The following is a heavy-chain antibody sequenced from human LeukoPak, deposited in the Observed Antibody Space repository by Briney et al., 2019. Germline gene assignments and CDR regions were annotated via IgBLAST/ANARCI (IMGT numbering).Heavy chain of an antibody. J-gene: IGHJ3*02. CDR2: TIPILGIA. D-gene: IGHD3-10*01. CDR3: ARSGTQQLWLGENDAFDI. V-gene: IGHV1-69*04. CDR1: GGTFSSYA. Sequence: ASVKVSCKASGGTFSSYAISWVRQAPGQGLEWMGRTIPILGIANYAQKFQGRVTITADKSTSTAYMELSSLRSEDTAVYYCARSGTQQLWLGENDAFDIWGQGTMVTVSS.